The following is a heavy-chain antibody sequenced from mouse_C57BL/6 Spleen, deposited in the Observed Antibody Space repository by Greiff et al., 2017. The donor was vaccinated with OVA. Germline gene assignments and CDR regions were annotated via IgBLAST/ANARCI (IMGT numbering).Heavy chain of an antibody. CDR1: GFTFSDYG. CDR2: ISSGSSTI. J-gene: IGHJ1*03. Sequence: EVNVVESGGGLVKPGGSLKLSCAASGFTFSDYGMHWVRQAPEKGLEWVAYISSGSSTIYYADTVKGRFTISRDNAKNTLFLQMTSLRSEDTAMYYCARLTGTLWYFDVWGTGTTVTVSS. V-gene: IGHV5-17*01. CDR3: ARLTGTLWYFDV. D-gene: IGHD4-1*01.